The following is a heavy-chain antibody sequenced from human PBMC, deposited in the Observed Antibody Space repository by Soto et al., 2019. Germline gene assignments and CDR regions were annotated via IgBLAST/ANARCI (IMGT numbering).Heavy chain of an antibody. CDR1: GGSFSGYY. CDR3: ARADRTLVTSYSLDV. Sequence: QVQLQQWGAGLLKPSETLSLTCAVYGGSFSGYYWTWIREPPGKGLEWIGEINHSGTINFNPSLKSRLTISLDTPKKHFSLKLSSVTDADTAAYYCARADRTLVTSYSLDVWGQGTTVTVSS. V-gene: IGHV4-34*01. D-gene: IGHD2-21*02. CDR2: INHSGTI. J-gene: IGHJ6*02.